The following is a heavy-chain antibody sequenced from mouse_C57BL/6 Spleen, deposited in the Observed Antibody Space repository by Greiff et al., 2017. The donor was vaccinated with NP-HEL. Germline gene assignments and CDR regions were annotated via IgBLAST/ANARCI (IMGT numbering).Heavy chain of an antibody. Sequence: EVQRVESGGDLVKPGGSLKLSCAASGFTFSSYGMSWVRQTPDKRLEWVATISSGGSYTYYPDSVKGRFTISRDNAKNTLYLQMSSLKSEDTAMYYCARFITTVVGYFDVWGTGTTVTVSS. CDR1: GFTFSSYG. J-gene: IGHJ1*03. V-gene: IGHV5-6*01. CDR2: ISSGGSYT. D-gene: IGHD1-1*01. CDR3: ARFITTVVGYFDV.